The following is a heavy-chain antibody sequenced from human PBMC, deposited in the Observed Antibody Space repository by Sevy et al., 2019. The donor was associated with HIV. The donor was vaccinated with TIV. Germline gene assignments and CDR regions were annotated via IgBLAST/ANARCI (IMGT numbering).Heavy chain of an antibody. CDR3: TRDVAALDS. D-gene: IGHD6-25*01. CDR2: MNKDGSDI. V-gene: IGHV3-7*01. J-gene: IGHJ5*01. CDR1: GFIFSNHW. Sequence: GGSLRLSCAASGFIFSNHWMTWVRQTPEKGLEWVASMNKDGSDIYYVDSVKSRFTISRDNAKNSLYLQMHSLRAEDTAVYYCTRDVAALDSWGQGTLVTVSS.